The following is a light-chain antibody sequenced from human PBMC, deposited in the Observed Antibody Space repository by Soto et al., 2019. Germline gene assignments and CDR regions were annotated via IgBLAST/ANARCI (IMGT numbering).Light chain of an antibody. J-gene: IGKJ1*01. V-gene: IGKV1-39*01. CDR2: AAS. CDR1: QSSSSY. Sequence: DIQMTQSPSSLSASVGDRVTITCRASQSSSSYLHWYQHKPGIAPKLLIYAASSLQSGVPSRFSGSGSGTDFTLTISSLQPEDFATYSCLQSYSLPWTFGQGTKVEIK. CDR3: LQSYSLPWT.